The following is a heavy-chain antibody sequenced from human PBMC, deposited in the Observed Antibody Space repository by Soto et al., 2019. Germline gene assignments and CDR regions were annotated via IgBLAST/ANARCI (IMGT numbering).Heavy chain of an antibody. CDR1: GYTFTNFA. Sequence: QVQLVQSGAEVKKPGASVKVSCRASGYTFTNFAVTWVRRAPGQGLEWMGWISAYTDTTNYAQKFQGRVTMTIDTSTSTAYMDLRSLTSDDTAVYYCARVIPGVESWFDPWGQGTLVTVSS. V-gene: IGHV1-18*01. CDR2: ISAYTDTT. D-gene: IGHD2-2*01. J-gene: IGHJ5*02. CDR3: ARVIPGVESWFDP.